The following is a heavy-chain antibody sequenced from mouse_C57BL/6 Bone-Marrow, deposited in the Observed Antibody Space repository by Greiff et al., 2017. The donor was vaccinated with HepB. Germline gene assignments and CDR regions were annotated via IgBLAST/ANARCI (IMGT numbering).Heavy chain of an antibody. CDR1: GYSFTDYN. CDR3: ARLRRWIYWYFDV. Sequence: VQLKQSGPELVKPGASVKISCKASGYSFTDYNMNWVKQSNGKSLEWIGVINPNYGTTSYNQKFKGKATLTVDKSSSTAYMQLNSLTSEDSAVYYCARLRRWIYWYFDVWGTGTTVTVSS. J-gene: IGHJ1*03. D-gene: IGHD1-1*01. CDR2: INPNYGTT. V-gene: IGHV1-39*01.